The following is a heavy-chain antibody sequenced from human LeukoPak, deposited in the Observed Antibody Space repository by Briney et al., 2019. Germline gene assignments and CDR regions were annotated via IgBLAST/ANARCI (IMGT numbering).Heavy chain of an antibody. CDR3: ARGGLFKYFFDY. J-gene: IGHJ4*02. CDR1: GFTFSSYA. V-gene: IGHV3-13*01. D-gene: IGHD2-15*01. CDR2: IGTAGDT. Sequence: GGSLRLSCAASGFTFSSYAMDWVRQAPGKGLEWVSAIGTAGDTYYPGSVKGRFTISRDNAKNMLYLQMNSLRAEDTAVYYCARGGLFKYFFDYWGQGTPVTVSS.